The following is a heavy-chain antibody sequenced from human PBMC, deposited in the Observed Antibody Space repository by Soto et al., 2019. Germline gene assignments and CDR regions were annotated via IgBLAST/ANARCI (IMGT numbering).Heavy chain of an antibody. V-gene: IGHV1-69*01. CDR2: IIPIFGTA. J-gene: IGHJ6*02. CDR1: GGTFSSYA. CDR3: ARSSKPPALYYYYGMDV. D-gene: IGHD4-4*01. Sequence: QVQLVQSGAEVKKPGSSVKVSCKASGGTFSSYAISWVRQAPGQGLEWMGGIIPIFGTAKYAQKFQGRVTITADESTSTAYMELSSLRSEDTAVYYCARSSKPPALYYYYGMDVWGQGTTVTVSS.